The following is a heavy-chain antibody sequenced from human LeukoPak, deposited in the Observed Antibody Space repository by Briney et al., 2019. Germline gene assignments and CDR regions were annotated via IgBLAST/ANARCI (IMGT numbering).Heavy chain of an antibody. Sequence: ASVKVSCKASGGTFSSYAISWVRQAPGQGLGWMGGIIPIFGTANYAQKFQGRVTITADESTSTAYMELSSLRSEDTAVYYCARSIDYYYDSSGYCPWGQGTLVTVSS. CDR2: IIPIFGTA. V-gene: IGHV1-69*13. CDR3: ARSIDYYYDSSGYCP. J-gene: IGHJ5*02. CDR1: GGTFSSYA. D-gene: IGHD3-22*01.